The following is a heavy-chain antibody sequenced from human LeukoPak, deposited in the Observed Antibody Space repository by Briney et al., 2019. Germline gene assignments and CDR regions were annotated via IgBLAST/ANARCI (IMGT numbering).Heavy chain of an antibody. J-gene: IGHJ5*02. CDR2: ISGSGGST. Sequence: GGCLRLSCAASGFTFSSYAMSWVRRAPGKGLEWVSAISGSGGSTYYADSVKGRFTISRDNSKNTLYLQMNSLRAEDTAVYYCAKDLETTPWFDPWGQGTLVTVSS. CDR3: AKDLETTPWFDP. CDR1: GFTFSSYA. D-gene: IGHD2-15*01. V-gene: IGHV3-23*01.